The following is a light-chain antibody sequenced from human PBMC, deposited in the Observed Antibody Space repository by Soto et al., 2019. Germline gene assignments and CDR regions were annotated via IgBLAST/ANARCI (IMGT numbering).Light chain of an antibody. CDR1: NIGSQR. J-gene: IGLJ1*01. Sequence: SYELTQPPSVSVAPRQTARITCGGNNIGSQRVHWYQQKPGQAPVLVVYDDDNRPSGIPERFSGSNSGNTATLTINRVEAGDEADYYCQVWDNNSDQYVFGTGTKVTVL. CDR3: QVWDNNSDQYV. V-gene: IGLV3-21*02. CDR2: DDD.